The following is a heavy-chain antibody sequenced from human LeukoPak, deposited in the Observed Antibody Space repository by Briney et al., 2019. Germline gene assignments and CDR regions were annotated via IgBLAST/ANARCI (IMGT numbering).Heavy chain of an antibody. CDR2: MNPNSGNT. V-gene: IGHV1-8*02. Sequence: GASVKVSCKASGYTFTSYGISWVRQAPGQGLEWMGWMNPNSGNTGYAQKFQGRVTMTRNTSISTAYMELSSLRSEDTAVYYCARGTGTWYYFDYWGQGTLVTVSS. CDR1: GYTFTSYG. CDR3: ARGTGTWYYFDY. J-gene: IGHJ4*02. D-gene: IGHD1-1*01.